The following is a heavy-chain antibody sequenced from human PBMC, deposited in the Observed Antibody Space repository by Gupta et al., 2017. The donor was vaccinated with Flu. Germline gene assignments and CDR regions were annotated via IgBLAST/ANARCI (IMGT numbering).Heavy chain of an antibody. J-gene: IGHJ4*02. D-gene: IGHD6-19*01. Sequence: QVQLVESGGGVVQPGRSLRLSCAASGFTFSSYGMHWVRQAPGKGLEWVAVISYDGSNKYYADSVKGRFTISRDNSKNTLYLQMNSLRAEDTAVYYCAKDWSIAVAGSVYFDYWGQGTLVTVSS. V-gene: IGHV3-30*18. CDR2: ISYDGSNK. CDR3: AKDWSIAVAGSVYFDY. CDR1: GFTFSSYG.